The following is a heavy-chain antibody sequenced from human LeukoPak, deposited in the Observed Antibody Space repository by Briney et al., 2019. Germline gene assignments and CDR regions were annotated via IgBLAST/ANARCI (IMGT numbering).Heavy chain of an antibody. J-gene: IGHJ5*02. CDR3: ARLRGGWFDH. V-gene: IGHV4-39*01. D-gene: IGHD3-16*01. CDR2: IYYSGST. CDR1: GGSISSSSNY. Sequence: SETLSLTCTASGGSISSSSNYWGWIRQPPGKGLEWIGSIYYSGSTYYNLSLKSRVVISVDTSKNQFSLKLSFVTAADTAVYYCARLRGGWFDHWGQGILVSVSS.